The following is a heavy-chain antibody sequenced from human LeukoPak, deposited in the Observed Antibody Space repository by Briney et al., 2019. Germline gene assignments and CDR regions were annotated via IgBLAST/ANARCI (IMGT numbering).Heavy chain of an antibody. V-gene: IGHV4-4*02. D-gene: IGHD1-26*01. CDR3: SRESGAFSPFGY. Sequence: PSDTLSLTRGVSGGPISSTNWWGWVRQPPGPGLEWIGEISLSGLTNYNPSLKSRVTMSLDKSKNQLSLNLTSVTAADTAVYYCSRESGAFSPFGYWGQGTLVTVPS. J-gene: IGHJ4*02. CDR1: GGPISSTNW. CDR2: ISLSGLT.